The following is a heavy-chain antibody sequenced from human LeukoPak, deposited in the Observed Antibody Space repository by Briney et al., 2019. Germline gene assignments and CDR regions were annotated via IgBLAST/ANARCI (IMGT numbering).Heavy chain of an antibody. CDR2: ISTGGSAR. V-gene: IGHV3-48*03. J-gene: IGHJ4*02. Sequence: GGSLRLSCAASGFTFSSYEMNWVRQAPGKGLEWISYISTGGSARYYADSVKGRFTISRDNAKNSLYLQMNSLRAEDTAVYFCARDHPYYYDTSGYWHDYWGQGTLVTVSS. CDR1: GFTFSSYE. CDR3: ARDHPYYYDTSGYWHDY. D-gene: IGHD3-22*01.